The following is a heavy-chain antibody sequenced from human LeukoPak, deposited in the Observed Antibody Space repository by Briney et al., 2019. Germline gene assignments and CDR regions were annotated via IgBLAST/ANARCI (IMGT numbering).Heavy chain of an antibody. V-gene: IGHV4-59*08. CDR2: IYYNGNT. J-gene: IGHJ3*02. CDR3: AASNFWSASYAPDAFDI. Sequence: SETLSLPCTVSGGSISSYYWNWIRQPPGEGLEWVGYIYYNGNTNYSPSLKSRLTISVDTSKNQFSLKLSSVTAADTAVYYCAASNFWSASYAPDAFDILGQGTMVRVSS. D-gene: IGHD3-3*01. CDR1: GGSISSYY.